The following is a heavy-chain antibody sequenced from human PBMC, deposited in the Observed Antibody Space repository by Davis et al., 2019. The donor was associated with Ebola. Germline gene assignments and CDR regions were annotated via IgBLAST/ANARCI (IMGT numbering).Heavy chain of an antibody. V-gene: IGHV5-51*01. D-gene: IGHD3-22*01. CDR1: GYSFTSYW. Sequence: GESLKISCKGSGYSFTSYWIGWVRQMPGKGLEWMGIIYSGDSDSRYSPSFQGQVTISADKSISTAYLQWSSLKASDTAMFYCAKQESLYGSSDYWGQGTLVTVSS. CDR3: AKQESLYGSSDY. CDR2: IYSGDSDS. J-gene: IGHJ4*02.